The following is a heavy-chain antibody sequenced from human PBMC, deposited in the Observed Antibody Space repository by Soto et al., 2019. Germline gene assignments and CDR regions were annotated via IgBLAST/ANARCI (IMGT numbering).Heavy chain of an antibody. CDR1: GYTFTSYA. D-gene: IGHD6-13*01. J-gene: IGHJ4*02. V-gene: IGHV1-3*01. CDR3: ARETRIAAAFY. CDR2: INAYNGNT. Sequence: ASVKVSCKASGYTFTSYAMHWVRQAPGQRLEWMGWINAYNGNTKYAQKLQGRVTMTTDTSTSTAYMELRSLRSDDTAVYYCARETRIAAAFYWGQGTLVTVSS.